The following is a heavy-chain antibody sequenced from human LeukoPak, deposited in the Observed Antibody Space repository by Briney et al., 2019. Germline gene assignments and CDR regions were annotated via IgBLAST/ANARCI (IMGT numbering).Heavy chain of an antibody. CDR3: ARKGVGALMLDY. J-gene: IGHJ4*02. Sequence: ASVKVPCKASGYTXTRYYLHWVRQAPGQGLEWMGIINPSAGSTSFAQNFQGRVTMTRDTSTSTVYMELSSPRSEDTAVYYCARKGVGALMLDYWGQGTLVTVSS. D-gene: IGHD1-26*01. CDR1: GYTXTRYY. CDR2: INPSAGST. V-gene: IGHV1-46*01.